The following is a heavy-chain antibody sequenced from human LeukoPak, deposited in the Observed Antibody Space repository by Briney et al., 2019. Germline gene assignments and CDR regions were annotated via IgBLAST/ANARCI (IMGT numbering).Heavy chain of an antibody. CDR2: IYTSGST. CDR3: AREGIAARPTDY. D-gene: IGHD6-6*01. Sequence: TLSLTCTVSGGSISSGSYYWSWIRQPAGKGLEWIGRIYTSGSTNYNPSLKSRVTISVDTSKNQFSLKLSSVTAADTAVYYCAREGIAARPTDYWGQGTLVTVSS. J-gene: IGHJ4*02. CDR1: GGSISSGSYY. V-gene: IGHV4-61*02.